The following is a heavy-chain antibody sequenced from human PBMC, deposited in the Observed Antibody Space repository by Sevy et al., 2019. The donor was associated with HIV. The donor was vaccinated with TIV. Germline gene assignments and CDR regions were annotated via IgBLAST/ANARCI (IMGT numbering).Heavy chain of an antibody. J-gene: IGHJ6*02. CDR2: IYAGDSDS. CDR1: GFIFTDYW. V-gene: IGHV5-51*01. D-gene: IGHD3-10*01. Sequence: GESLKISCKTSGFIFTDYWIGWVRQMPGKGLEWMGIIYAGDSDSRYSPSFRGQVTISADKSTSTAYLQWSSLKASDTAMYYCARSRGDFLPPYYFQYYGMDVWGQGTTVTVSS. CDR3: ARSRGDFLPPYYFQYYGMDV.